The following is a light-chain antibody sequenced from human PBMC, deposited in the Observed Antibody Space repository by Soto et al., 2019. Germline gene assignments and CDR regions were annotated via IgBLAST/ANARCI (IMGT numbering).Light chain of an antibody. Sequence: QTVVTQEPSFSVSPGRTVTLTCGLSSGSVSTSYYPSWYQQTPGQAPRTLIYSTNTRSSGVPDRFSGSILGNKAALTITGVQAEDESDYYCVLYMGSGIGVFGGGTKLTVL. CDR1: SGSVSTSYY. CDR2: STN. CDR3: VLYMGSGIGV. J-gene: IGLJ3*02. V-gene: IGLV8-61*01.